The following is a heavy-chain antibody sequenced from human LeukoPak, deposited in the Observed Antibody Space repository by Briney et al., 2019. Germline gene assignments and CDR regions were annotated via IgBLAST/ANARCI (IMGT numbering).Heavy chain of an antibody. V-gene: IGHV4-59*11. CDR1: GASISSHY. J-gene: IGHJ4*02. CDR3: ARGGGYSGSSFDY. Sequence: SETLSLTCTVSGASISSHYWSWIRQPPGKGLEWIGYIFYSGRLNYNPSLKSRVAISVDTSKDQFSLRLTSVTAADTAVYFCARGGGYSGSSFDYWGQGTLVTVSS. D-gene: IGHD1-26*01. CDR2: IFYSGRL.